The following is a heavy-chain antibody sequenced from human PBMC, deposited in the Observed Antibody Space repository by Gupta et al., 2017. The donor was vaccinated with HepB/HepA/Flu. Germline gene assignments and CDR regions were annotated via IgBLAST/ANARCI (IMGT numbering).Heavy chain of an antibody. CDR3: AADTPYSGNYGS. D-gene: IGHD1-26*01. Sequence: EVELVESGGGLVQPGGSLRLSCAASGFTFRSYEMNWVRQAPGKGLEWVSYISSRGSTIYYADSVKGRFTISRDNAKNSLYLQMNSLRAEDTAVYYCAADTPYSGNYGSWGQGTLVTVSS. CDR2: ISSRGSTI. J-gene: IGHJ5*02. V-gene: IGHV3-48*03. CDR1: GFTFRSYE.